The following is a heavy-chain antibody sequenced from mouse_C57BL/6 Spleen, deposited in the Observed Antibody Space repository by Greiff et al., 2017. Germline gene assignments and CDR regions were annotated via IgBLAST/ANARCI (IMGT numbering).Heavy chain of an antibody. CDR1: GYTFTSYW. V-gene: IGHV1-53*01. D-gene: IGHD2-5*01. CDR2: INPSNGGT. CDR3: ARGEDSKAYAMDY. J-gene: IGHJ4*01. Sequence: VQLQQPGTELVKPGASVKLSCKASGYTFTSYWMHWVKQRPGQGLEWIGNINPSNGGTNYNEKFKSKATLTVDKSSSTAYMQLSSLTSEDSAVYDCARGEDSKAYAMDYWGQGTSVTVSS.